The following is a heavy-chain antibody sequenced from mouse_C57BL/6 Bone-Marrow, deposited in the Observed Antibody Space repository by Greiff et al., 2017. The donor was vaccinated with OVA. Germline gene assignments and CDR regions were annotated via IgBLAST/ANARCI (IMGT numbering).Heavy chain of an antibody. V-gene: IGHV1-80*01. J-gene: IGHJ3*01. Sequence: VKLVESGAELVKPGASVKISCKASGYAFSSYWMNWVKQRPGKGLEWIGQIYPGDSDTNYNGKFKGKATLTAANSSSTTYMQLSSRTSEDSAVYFCARESCYGSRGSWCAYWGQGTLVTVSA. CDR2: IYPGDSDT. CDR3: ARESCYGSRGSWCAY. CDR1: GYAFSSYW. D-gene: IGHD1-1*01.